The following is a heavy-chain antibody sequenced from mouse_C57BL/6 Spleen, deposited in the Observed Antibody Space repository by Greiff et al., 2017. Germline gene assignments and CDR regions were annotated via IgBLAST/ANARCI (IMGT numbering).Heavy chain of an antibody. CDR1: GYTFTSYW. Sequence: QVQLQQPGTELVKPGASVKLSCKASGYTFTSYWMHWVKQRPGQGLEWIGNINPRNGGTNYNEKFKSKATLTVDKSSSTAYMQLSRLTSEDSAVYYCASVGIYYDSDGQPYWYCDVWGTGTTVTVSS. CDR2: INPRNGGT. D-gene: IGHD2-4*01. CDR3: ASVGIYYDSDGQPYWYCDV. J-gene: IGHJ1*03. V-gene: IGHV1-53*01.